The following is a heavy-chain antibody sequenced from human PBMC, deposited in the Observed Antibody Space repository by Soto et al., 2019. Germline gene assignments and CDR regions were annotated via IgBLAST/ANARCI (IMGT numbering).Heavy chain of an antibody. J-gene: IGHJ4*02. CDR1: GGTFSSYA. CDR2: IIPIFGTA. D-gene: IGHD1-26*01. V-gene: IGHV1-69*13. Sequence: EASVKVSCKASGGTFSSYAISWVRQAPGQGLEWMGGIIPIFGTANYAQKFQGRVTITADESTSTAYMELSSLRSEDTAAYYCARGSGSYLSNSYFDYWGQGTLVTVSS. CDR3: ARGSGSYLSNSYFDY.